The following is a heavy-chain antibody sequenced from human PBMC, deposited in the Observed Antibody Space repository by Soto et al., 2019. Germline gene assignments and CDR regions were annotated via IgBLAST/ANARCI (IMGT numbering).Heavy chain of an antibody. CDR3: AHSRYSRSSFDY. V-gene: IGHV2-5*02. D-gene: IGHD6-6*01. J-gene: IGHJ4*02. CDR2: IYWDDDK. CDR1: GFSLTSNDVG. Sequence: QITLKESGPTLVKPTQTLTLTCTFSGFSLTSNDVGVGWIRQPPGKALEWLALIYWDDDKRYSPPLKSRLTITKDTSKNQVVLRMTNMDPVDTATYYCAHSRYSRSSFDYWGQGTLVTVSS.